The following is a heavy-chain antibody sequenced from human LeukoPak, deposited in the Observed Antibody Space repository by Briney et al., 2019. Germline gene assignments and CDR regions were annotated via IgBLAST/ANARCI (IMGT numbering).Heavy chain of an antibody. CDR3: ARDSASSGDQAFDS. V-gene: IGHV3-33*01. CDR1: GFTFSSYG. J-gene: IGHJ4*02. Sequence: GGSLRLSCAASGFTFSSYGTHWVRQAPGKGLEWVAVIWYDGSEKYYADSVKGRFTIARDNSKNTLYLQMNSLGAEDTAVYYCARDSASSGDQAFDSWGQGTLVTVSS. CDR2: IWYDGSEK. D-gene: IGHD3-10*01.